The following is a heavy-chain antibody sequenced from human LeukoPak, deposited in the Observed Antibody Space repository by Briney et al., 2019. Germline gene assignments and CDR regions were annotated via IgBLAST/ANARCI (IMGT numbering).Heavy chain of an antibody. CDR1: GYTFTTYG. D-gene: IGHD2-21*02. CDR2: ISTYNGNT. V-gene: IGHV1-18*01. J-gene: IGHJ6*02. Sequence: ASVKVSCKASGYTFTTYGISWVRQAPGQGLEWMGWISTYNGNTHYAPEFQARITMTIDTSTSTAFMEVRSLRFDDTAVYYCARGMGFGCGGDCFALPMDVWGQGSTVTVSS. CDR3: ARGMGFGCGGDCFALPMDV.